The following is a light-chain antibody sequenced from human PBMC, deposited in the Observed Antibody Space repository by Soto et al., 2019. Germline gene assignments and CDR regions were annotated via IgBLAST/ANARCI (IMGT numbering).Light chain of an antibody. CDR3: QQYGSSPRVYT. CDR2: GAS. V-gene: IGKV3-20*01. CDR1: QSVSSSY. Sequence: EIVLTQSPGTLSLSPGERATLSCRASQSVSSSYLAWYQQKPGQAPRLLIYGASGRATGIPDRFSGSGSRTDFTLTISRLEPEDFAVYYCQQYGSSPRVYTFGQGTKLEIK. J-gene: IGKJ2*01.